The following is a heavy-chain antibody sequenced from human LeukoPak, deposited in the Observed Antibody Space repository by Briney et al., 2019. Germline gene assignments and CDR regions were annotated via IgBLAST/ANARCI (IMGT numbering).Heavy chain of an antibody. J-gene: IGHJ6*02. V-gene: IGHV4-59*08. CDR3: ARHRFLVGIYYYYGMDV. CDR2: INYSGRT. D-gene: IGHD3-3*01. Sequence: PSETLSLTCTVSGGSISTYYWSWVRQPPGKGLEWIGYINYSGRTNANSSLKSRVAISVDTSKNQFSLKLSSVTAADTAVYYCARHRFLVGIYYYYGMDVWGQGTTVTVSS. CDR1: GGSISTYY.